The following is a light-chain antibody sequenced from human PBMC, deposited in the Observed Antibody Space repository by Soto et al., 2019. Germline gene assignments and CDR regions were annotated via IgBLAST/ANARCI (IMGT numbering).Light chain of an antibody. Sequence: EIVLTQSPGTRSLSPGKRATLSCRASQSISSSYLAWYQQRPGQAPRLLIYDASSRAPGIPTRFRVSGSGTDFTLTISRLENEDFAVYYCQLRSSWTRTFGQGTKVDIK. V-gene: IGKV3D-20*02. CDR1: QSISSSY. CDR3: QLRSSWTRT. J-gene: IGKJ1*01. CDR2: DAS.